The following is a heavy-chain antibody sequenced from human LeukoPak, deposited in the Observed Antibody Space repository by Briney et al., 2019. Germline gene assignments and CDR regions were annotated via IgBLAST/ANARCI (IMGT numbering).Heavy chain of an antibody. Sequence: PGGSLRLSYAASGFTFSDYYMSWIRQAPGKGLEWVSYIGSSGSYIYYADSVKGRFTISRDNAKNSLYLQMNSLRAEDTAVYYCARDFCKGSCYSGRHFDYWGQGTLVSVSS. CDR2: IGSSGSYI. D-gene: IGHD2-15*01. CDR1: GFTFSDYY. CDR3: ARDFCKGSCYSGRHFDY. V-gene: IGHV3-11*04. J-gene: IGHJ4*02.